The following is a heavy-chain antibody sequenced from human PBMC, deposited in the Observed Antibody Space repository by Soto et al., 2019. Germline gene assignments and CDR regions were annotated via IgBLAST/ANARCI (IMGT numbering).Heavy chain of an antibody. J-gene: IGHJ4*02. CDR3: ARAPTYSTDYFDY. V-gene: IGHV4-30-2*01. CDR2: IYHSGST. CDR1: GGSISSGFYS. Sequence: PSETLSLTCAVSGGSISSGFYSWSWIRKPPGKGLEWIGYIYHSGSTYYNPSLKSRVTISVDRSKNQFSLKLSSVTAADTAVYYCARAPTYSTDYFDYWGQGTLVTVSS. D-gene: IGHD2-21*01.